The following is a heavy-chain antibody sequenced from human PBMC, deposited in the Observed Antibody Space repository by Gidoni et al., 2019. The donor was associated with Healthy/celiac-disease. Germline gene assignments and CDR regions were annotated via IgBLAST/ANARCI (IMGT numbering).Heavy chain of an antibody. CDR3: AKDSAYGSGTPDY. J-gene: IGHJ4*02. CDR2: ISYDGSNK. CDR1: GFPFSSYG. D-gene: IGHD3-10*01. Sequence: QVQLVESGGGVVQHGRSLRLSCAASGFPFSSYGMHWVRQAPGKGLEWVAVISYDGSNKYYADSVKGRFTISRDNSKNTLYLQMNSLRAEDTAVYYCAKDSAYGSGTPDYWGQGTLVTVSS. V-gene: IGHV3-30*18.